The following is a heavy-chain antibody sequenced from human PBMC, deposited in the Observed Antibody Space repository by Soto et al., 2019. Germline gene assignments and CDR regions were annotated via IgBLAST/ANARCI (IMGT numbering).Heavy chain of an antibody. V-gene: IGHV3-23*01. CDR1: GFTFSSYA. CDR3: AKAPPRSGGSCSDFDY. D-gene: IGHD2-15*01. Sequence: SGGSLRLSCAASGFTFSSYAMSWVRQAPGKGLEWVSAISGSGGSTYYADSVKGRFTISTDNSKNTPYLQMNSLRAEDTAVYYCAKAPPRSGGSCSDFDYLGQGNLLTISS. CDR2: ISGSGGST. J-gene: IGHJ4*02.